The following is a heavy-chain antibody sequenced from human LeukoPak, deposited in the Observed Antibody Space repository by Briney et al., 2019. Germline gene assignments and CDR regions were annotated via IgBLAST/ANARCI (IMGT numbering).Heavy chain of an antibody. Sequence: ASVKVSCKASGYTFTSYYMHWVRQAPGQGLEWMGIINPSGGSTSYAQKFQGRVTMTRDTSASTVYMELSSLRSEDTAVYYCHCMSPCYYYYGMDVWGKGTTVTVSS. V-gene: IGHV1-46*01. J-gene: IGHJ6*04. CDR2: INPSGGST. CDR3: HCMSPCYYYYGMDV. D-gene: IGHD2-8*01. CDR1: GYTFTSYY.